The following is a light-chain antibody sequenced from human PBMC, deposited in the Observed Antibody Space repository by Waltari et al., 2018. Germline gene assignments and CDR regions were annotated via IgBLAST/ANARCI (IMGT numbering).Light chain of an antibody. V-gene: IGLV1-40*01. Sequence: QSVLTQAPSVFGAPGQRVTISCSGGSSNIGAGYDVHWYQQLPGTAPKLLIYGNDNRPSGVPDRFSASKSGTSASLAITGPQADDEAIYFCQSYDDSLRASVFGGGARLTVL. CDR1: SSNIGAGYD. CDR3: QSYDDSLRASV. J-gene: IGLJ2*01. CDR2: GND.